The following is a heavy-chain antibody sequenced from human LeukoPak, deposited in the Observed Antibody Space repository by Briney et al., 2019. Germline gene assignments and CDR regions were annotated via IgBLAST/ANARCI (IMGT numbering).Heavy chain of an antibody. CDR3: TIIPNVILFTHYFEY. CDR1: GGVFTTYA. CDR2: IIPFLGTT. J-gene: IGHJ4*02. Sequence: SVKVSYKASGGVFTTYAVSWVRQAPGQGLEWMGSIIPFLGTTNYAQKFQGRVTITADEPTRTAYMELTYVRSDDTAVYYCTIIPNVILFTHYFEYWGQGTLVTVSS. V-gene: IGHV1-69*11. D-gene: IGHD2-21*01.